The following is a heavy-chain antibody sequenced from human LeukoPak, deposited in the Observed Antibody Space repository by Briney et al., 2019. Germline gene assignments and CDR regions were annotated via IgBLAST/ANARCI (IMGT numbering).Heavy chain of an antibody. CDR3: AIGETTVFPVGY. Sequence: SVSHSCMAPGYSYTGYYMKRVRQAPGQRIEWMGWINPNSGGTNYAQKFQGRVTMTRDTSISTAYMELSRLRSDDTAVYYCAIGETTVFPVGYWGQGTLVTVFS. CDR1: GYSYTGYY. D-gene: IGHD4-17*01. V-gene: IGHV1-2*02. CDR2: INPNSGGT. J-gene: IGHJ4*02.